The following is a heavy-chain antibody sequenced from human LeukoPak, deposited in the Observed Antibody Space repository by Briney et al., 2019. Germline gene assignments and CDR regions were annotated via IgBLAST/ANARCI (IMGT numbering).Heavy chain of an antibody. J-gene: IGHJ4*02. Sequence: SETLSLTCAVYGGSFSGYYWSWIRQPPGKGLEWIGEINHSGGTNYNPSLKSRVTISVDTSKNQLSLKLSSVTAAGTAVYYCARRPRYCSGGSCLSLFDYWGQGTLVTVSS. CDR2: INHSGGT. CDR1: GGSFSGYY. V-gene: IGHV4-34*01. D-gene: IGHD2-15*01. CDR3: ARRPRYCSGGSCLSLFDY.